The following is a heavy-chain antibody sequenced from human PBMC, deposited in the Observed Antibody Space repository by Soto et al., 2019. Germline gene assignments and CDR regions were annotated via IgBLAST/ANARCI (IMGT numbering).Heavy chain of an antibody. J-gene: IGHJ3*02. CDR3: ARDRRYYYDSSGSAGAFDI. CDR1: GFTFSSYS. Sequence: GSLRLSCAASGFTFSSYSMNWVRQAPGKGLEWVSYISSSSSTIYYADSVKGRFTISRDNAKNTLYLQMNSLRAEDTAVYYCARDRRYYYDSSGSAGAFDIWGQGTMVTVSS. V-gene: IGHV3-48*01. D-gene: IGHD3-22*01. CDR2: ISSSSSTI.